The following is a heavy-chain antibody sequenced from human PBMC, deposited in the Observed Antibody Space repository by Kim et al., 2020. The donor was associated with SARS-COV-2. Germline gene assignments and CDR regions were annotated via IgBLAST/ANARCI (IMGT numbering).Heavy chain of an antibody. CDR3: AKDRRVDNYYGSGFDP. D-gene: IGHD3-10*01. J-gene: IGHJ5*02. Sequence: GGSLRLSCAASGFTFSSYGMHWVRQAPGKGLEWVAVISYDGSNKYYADSVKGRFTISRDNSKNTLYLQMNSLRAEDTAVYYCAKDRRVDNYYGSGFDPWG. CDR1: GFTFSSYG. V-gene: IGHV3-30*18. CDR2: ISYDGSNK.